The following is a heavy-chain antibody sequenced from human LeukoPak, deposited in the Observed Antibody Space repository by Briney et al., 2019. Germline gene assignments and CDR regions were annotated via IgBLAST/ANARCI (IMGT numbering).Heavy chain of an antibody. CDR1: GFSFANSV. V-gene: IGHV3-23*01. D-gene: IGHD6-19*01. J-gene: IGHJ4*02. Sequence: GGSLRLSCAASGFSFANSVISWIRQAPGKGPEWVSAISGSGDRTDYADSVKGRFTISRDNSKNTLYLQMNSLRAEDTAVYYCAKVRSGWSHGNYWGQGTLVTVSS. CDR3: AKVRSGWSHGNY. CDR2: ISGSGDRT.